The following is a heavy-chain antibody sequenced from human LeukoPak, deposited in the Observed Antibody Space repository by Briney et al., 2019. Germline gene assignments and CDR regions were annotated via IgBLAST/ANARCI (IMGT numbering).Heavy chain of an antibody. Sequence: SETLSLTCTVSGGSISNYYWSWIRQPQGKGLEWIGYIHTSGTTNSNPSLKSRVTMSVDTSKNQFSLSLSSVTAADTAIYYCARHHGHQFSDSWYLRGSFDYWGRGILVAVSS. CDR3: ARHHGHQFSDSWYLRGSFDY. CDR1: GGSISNYY. V-gene: IGHV4-4*09. CDR2: IHTSGTT. D-gene: IGHD6-13*01. J-gene: IGHJ4*02.